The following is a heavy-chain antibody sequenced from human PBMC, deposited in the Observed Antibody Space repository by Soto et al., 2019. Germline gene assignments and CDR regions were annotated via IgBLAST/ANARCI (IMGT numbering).Heavy chain of an antibody. Sequence: QVQLQQWGAGLLKPSETLSLTCAVSGGSFSGYSWSWIRQPPGKGLEWIGEITHNGGTNYNPSLKSRGDISVDTYKKQLSLNLSSVTAADTAVYYCARGPYSGSHSEYWVQGTLVTVSS. V-gene: IGHV4-34*01. CDR1: GGSFSGYS. J-gene: IGHJ4*02. CDR3: ARGPYSGSHSEY. D-gene: IGHD1-26*01. CDR2: ITHNGGT.